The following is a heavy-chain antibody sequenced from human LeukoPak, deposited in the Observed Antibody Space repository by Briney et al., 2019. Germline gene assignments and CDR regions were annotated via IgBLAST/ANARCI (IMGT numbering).Heavy chain of an antibody. J-gene: IGHJ3*02. V-gene: IGHV3-23*01. CDR1: GFMFTDHA. D-gene: IGHD6-13*01. Sequence: GVLRLSCAASGFMFTDHALSWVRQAPGKGLEWVSSISGSGTTTYYAESVRGRFTISRDNAKKSLHLQMNSLRTEDTALYYCAKSRSSSLSGFDIWGQGTMVTVSS. CDR3: AKSRSSSLSGFDI. CDR2: ISGSGTTT.